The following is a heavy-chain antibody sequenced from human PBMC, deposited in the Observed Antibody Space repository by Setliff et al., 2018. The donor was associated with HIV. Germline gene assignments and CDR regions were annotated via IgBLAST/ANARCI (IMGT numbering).Heavy chain of an antibody. CDR3: AKFYCPHGVCYGFDM. V-gene: IGHV4-4*09. J-gene: IGHJ3*02. CDR2: IHTSGST. D-gene: IGHD2-8*01. Sequence: SETLSLTCTVSGGFMTNYWSWIRQPPGKGLEFIGHIHTSGSTIYNPSLKSRLTITIDTSRNQFSLKLTSVTAADTAVYYCAKFYCPHGVCYGFDMWGQGTMVTVSS. CDR1: GGFMTNY.